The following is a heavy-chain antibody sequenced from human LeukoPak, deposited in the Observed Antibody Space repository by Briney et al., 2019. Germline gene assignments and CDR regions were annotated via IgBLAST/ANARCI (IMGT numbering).Heavy chain of an antibody. V-gene: IGHV4-34*01. CDR3: ARVSTLDDWFDP. CDR1: GGSFSGYY. J-gene: IGHJ5*02. Sequence: SETLSLTCAVYGGSFSGYYWSWIRQPPGKGLEWIGEINHSGSTNYNPSLKSRVTISVDTSKNQFSLKLSSVTAADTAVYYCARVSTLDDWFDPWGQGTLVTVSS. CDR2: INHSGST. D-gene: IGHD3-3*02.